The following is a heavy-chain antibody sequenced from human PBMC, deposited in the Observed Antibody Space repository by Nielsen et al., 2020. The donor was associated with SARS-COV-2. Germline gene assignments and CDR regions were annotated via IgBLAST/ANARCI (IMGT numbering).Heavy chain of an antibody. Sequence: GGSLRLSCAASGFTFSNAWMSWVRQAPGKGLGWVGRIKSKTDGGTTDYAAPVKGRFTISRDDSKNTLYLQMNSLKTEDTAVYYCTTYHTYYDFWSGYGLRGYFDYWGQGTLVTVSS. CDR2: IKSKTDGGTT. D-gene: IGHD3-3*01. V-gene: IGHV3-15*01. CDR1: GFTFSNAW. J-gene: IGHJ4*02. CDR3: TTYHTYYDFWSGYGLRGYFDY.